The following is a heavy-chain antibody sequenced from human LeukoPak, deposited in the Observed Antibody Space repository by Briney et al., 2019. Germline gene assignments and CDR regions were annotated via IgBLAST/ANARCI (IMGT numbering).Heavy chain of an antibody. V-gene: IGHV4-34*01. J-gene: IGHJ6*03. Sequence: SQTLSPTCALYAGSFSNYYWSWIRQPPRKGPEWIGEINDNGRINYNPSLMSRVTVSVDPSKNQFSLSLTSVTATDTAVYYCARRWNYGRNYYIDVWGKGATVSVSS. CDR3: ARRWNYGRNYYIDV. CDR1: AGSFSNYY. D-gene: IGHD1-7*01. CDR2: INDNGRI.